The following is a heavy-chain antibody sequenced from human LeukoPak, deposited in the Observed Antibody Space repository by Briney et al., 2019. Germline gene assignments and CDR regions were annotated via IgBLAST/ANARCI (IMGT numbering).Heavy chain of an antibody. J-gene: IGHJ4*02. CDR1: GGSISSSSYY. CDR3: AIWIQLWKQFYFDY. V-gene: IGHV4-39*01. CDR2: IYYTRST. Sequence: SETLSLTCTVSGGSISSSSYYWGWIRQPPGKGLEWIGNIYYTRSTCNNPSLKSRATISVDTSKNQFSLKLSSVTAADTAVYYCAIWIQLWKQFYFDYWGQGTLVTVSS. D-gene: IGHD5-18*01.